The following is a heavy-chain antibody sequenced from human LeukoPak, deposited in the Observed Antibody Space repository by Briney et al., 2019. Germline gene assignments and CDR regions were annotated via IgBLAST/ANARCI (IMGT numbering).Heavy chain of an antibody. CDR2: ISPGGRST. D-gene: IGHD3-10*01. J-gene: IGHJ4*02. CDR1: GFTFRSYW. CDR3: ARGASSGYRIDY. V-gene: IGHV3-74*01. Sequence: PGGSLRLSCAASGFTFRSYWMHWARQVPGKGLVWVSRISPGGRSTNYADSVKGRFTISRDNAKNTLYLQMNSLTGEDTALYYCARGASSGYRIDYWGQGTLVTVSS.